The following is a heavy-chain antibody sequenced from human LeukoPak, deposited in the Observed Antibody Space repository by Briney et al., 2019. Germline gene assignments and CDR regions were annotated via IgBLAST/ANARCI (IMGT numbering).Heavy chain of an antibody. CDR1: GGPISSYY. V-gene: IGHV4-59*01. J-gene: IGHJ4*02. CDR2: IYYSGST. D-gene: IGHD3-10*01. Sequence: SETLSLTCTVSGGPISSYYWSWIRQPPGKGLEWIGYIYYSGSTNYNPSLKSRVTISVDTSKNQFSLKLSSVTAADTAVYYCARVGSGSYRSFFDYWGQGTLVTVSS. CDR3: ARVGSGSYRSFFDY.